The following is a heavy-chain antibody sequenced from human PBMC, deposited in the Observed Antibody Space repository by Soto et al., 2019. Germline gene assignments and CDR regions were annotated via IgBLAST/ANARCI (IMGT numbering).Heavy chain of an antibody. V-gene: IGHV1-69*13. CDR1: GGTFSSYA. CDR3: ATASFIMITFGGARQDAFDI. D-gene: IGHD3-16*01. J-gene: IGHJ3*02. CDR2: IIPIFGTA. Sequence: SVKVSCKASGGTFSSYAISWVRQAPGQGLEWMGGIIPIFGTANYAQKFQGRVTITADESTSTAYMELSSLRSEDTAVYYCATASFIMITFGGARQDAFDIWGQGTMVTVSS.